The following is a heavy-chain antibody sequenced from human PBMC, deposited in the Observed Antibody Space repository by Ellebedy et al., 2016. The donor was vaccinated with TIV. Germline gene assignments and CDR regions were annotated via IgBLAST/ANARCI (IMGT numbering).Heavy chain of an antibody. Sequence: MPSETLSLTCTVSGGSISSYYWSWIRQPPGKGLEWIGYIYYSGSTYYSPSLKSRVTISVETSKNQLSLKLSSVTAADTAVYYCARGVDYDILTGHFDYWGQGTLVTVSS. CDR2: IYYSGST. J-gene: IGHJ4*02. CDR1: GGSISSYY. V-gene: IGHV4-59*08. D-gene: IGHD3-9*01. CDR3: ARGVDYDILTGHFDY.